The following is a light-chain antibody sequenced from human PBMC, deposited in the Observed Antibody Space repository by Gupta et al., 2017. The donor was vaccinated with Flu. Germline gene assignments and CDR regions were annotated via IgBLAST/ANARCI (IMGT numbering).Light chain of an antibody. V-gene: IGLV1-44*01. CDR2: TNN. CDR1: SSNIGSNT. J-gene: IGLJ1*01. CDR3: AAWDASMNGYV. Sequence: QSVLTQPPSASETPGQRVTISCSGSSSNIGSNTVHWYQQLPGTAPKVLIYTNNQRPSGVPDRFSGSKSGTSASMAISWLQAEDEADYYCAAWDASMNGYVFGTGTKVTVL.